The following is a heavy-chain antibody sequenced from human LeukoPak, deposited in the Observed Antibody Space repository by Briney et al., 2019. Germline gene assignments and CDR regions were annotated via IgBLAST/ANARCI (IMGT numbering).Heavy chain of an antibody. V-gene: IGHV3-49*04. CDR2: IASETYGGTA. Sequence: GGSLRLSCPASGFTFGDYAMTWVRQAPGKGLEWVGFIASETYGGTAEYAASVKGRFTISRDDSKSIAYLQMNSLKTEDTAAYYCTRDQTPYYWGQGTLVTVSS. J-gene: IGHJ4*02. CDR1: GFTFGDYA. CDR3: TRDQTPYY.